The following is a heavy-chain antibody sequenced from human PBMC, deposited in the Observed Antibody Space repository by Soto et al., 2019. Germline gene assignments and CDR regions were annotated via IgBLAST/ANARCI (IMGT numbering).Heavy chain of an antibody. CDR3: AKDSDIKSITMDPPLLATYYYYGMDV. D-gene: IGHD3-10*01. V-gene: IGHV3-23*01. CDR2: ISGSGGST. CDR1: GFTFSSYA. Sequence: GGSLRLSCAASGFTFSSYAMSWVRQAPGKGLEWVSAISGSGGSTYYADSVKGRFTISRDNSKNTLYLQMNSLRAEDTAVYYCAKDSDIKSITMDPPLLATYYYYGMDVWGQGTTVTVSS. J-gene: IGHJ6*02.